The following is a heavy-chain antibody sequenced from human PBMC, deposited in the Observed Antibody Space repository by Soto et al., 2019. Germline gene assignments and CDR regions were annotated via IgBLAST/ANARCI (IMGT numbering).Heavy chain of an antibody. V-gene: IGHV3-53*04. CDR1: GFTVSSNY. CDR3: ARSPSGYDFSY. CDR2: IYSGGST. D-gene: IGHD5-12*01. Sequence: GGSLRLSCAASGFTVSSNYMSWVRQAPGKGLEWVSVIYSGGSTYYADSVKGRFTISRHNSKNTLYLQMDSLRVEDTAVYYCARSPSGYDFSYWGQGTLVTAPQ. J-gene: IGHJ4*02.